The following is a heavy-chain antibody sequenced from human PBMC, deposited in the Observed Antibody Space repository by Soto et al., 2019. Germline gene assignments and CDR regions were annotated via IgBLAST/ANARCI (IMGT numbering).Heavy chain of an antibody. CDR1: GYTFTGYY. V-gene: IGHV1-2*04. CDR2: INPNSGGT. Sequence: ASVKVSCKASGYTFTGYYMHWVRQAPGQGLEWMGWINPNSGGTNYAQKFQGWVTMTRDTSISTAYMELSRLRSDDTAVYYCARGIVVVPAATSPYGLDVLGQRTTVTVSS. CDR3: ARGIVVVPAATSPYGLDV. J-gene: IGHJ6*02. D-gene: IGHD2-2*01.